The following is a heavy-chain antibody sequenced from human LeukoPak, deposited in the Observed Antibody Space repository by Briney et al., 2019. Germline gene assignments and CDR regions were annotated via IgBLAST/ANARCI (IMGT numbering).Heavy chain of an antibody. CDR2: ISGSGGST. Sequence: GGSLRLSCAASGFTFSSYAMSWVRQAPGKGLEWVSAISGSGGSTYYADSVKGRFTISRDNAKNSLYLQMNSLRAEDTAVYYCARGDDFWSGYIIRGRYFDYWGQGTLVTVS. CDR1: GFTFSSYA. V-gene: IGHV3-23*01. D-gene: IGHD3-3*01. J-gene: IGHJ4*02. CDR3: ARGDDFWSGYIIRGRYFDY.